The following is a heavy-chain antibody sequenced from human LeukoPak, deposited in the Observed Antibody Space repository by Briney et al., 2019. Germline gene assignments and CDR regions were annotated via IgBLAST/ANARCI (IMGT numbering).Heavy chain of an antibody. V-gene: IGHV4-4*07. CDR2: IYTSGST. CDR3: ARVDYGASDGFDI. Sequence: SETLSLTCTVSGGSISGYYWSWIRQPAGEGVEWIGRIYTSGSTSYNPSLKSRVTMSVDTSKNQFSLKLSSVTAADTAVYFCARVDYGASDGFDIWGQGTMVTVSS. CDR1: GGSISGYY. J-gene: IGHJ3*02. D-gene: IGHD4-17*01.